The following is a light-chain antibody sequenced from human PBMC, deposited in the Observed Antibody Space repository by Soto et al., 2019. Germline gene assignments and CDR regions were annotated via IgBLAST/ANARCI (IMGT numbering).Light chain of an antibody. J-gene: IGLJ1*01. Sequence: QAVVTQEPSLTVSPGGTVTLTCGSSTGAVTSGHYPYWFQQKPGQAPRTLIYDTSNKHSWTPARFSGSLLGGKAALTLSGAQPEDEAEYYCLLSYSGARLHHVFGTGTKVTVL. CDR3: LLSYSGARLHHV. CDR1: TGAVTSGHY. CDR2: DTS. V-gene: IGLV7-46*01.